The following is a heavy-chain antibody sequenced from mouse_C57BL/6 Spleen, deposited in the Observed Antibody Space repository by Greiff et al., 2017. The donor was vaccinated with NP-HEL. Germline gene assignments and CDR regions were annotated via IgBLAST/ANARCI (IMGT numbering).Heavy chain of an antibody. J-gene: IGHJ4*01. CDR2: ISNGGGST. CDR3: ARHIYDGYYGAMDY. CDR1: GFTFSDYY. V-gene: IGHV5-12*01. D-gene: IGHD2-3*01. Sequence: EVMLVESGGGLVQPGGSLKLSCAASGFTFSDYYMYWVRQTPEKRLEWVAYISNGGGSTYYPDTVKGRFTISRDNAKNTLYLQMSRLKSEDTAMYYCARHIYDGYYGAMDYWGQGTSVTVSS.